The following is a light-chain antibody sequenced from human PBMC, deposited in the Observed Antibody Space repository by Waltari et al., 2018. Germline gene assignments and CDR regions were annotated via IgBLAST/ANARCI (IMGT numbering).Light chain of an antibody. CDR3: ALYTSRGV. V-gene: IGLV2-14*03. CDR2: AVS. CDR1: SADVGHFDY. Sequence: QSALTQPAPVSGSPGQSITISCPGPSADVGHFDYVSWYQQYPGKAPKLMIYAVSNRPSGVSDRFSGSKSGSTASLTISGLQAEDEADYYCALYTSRGVFGGGTKLTVL. J-gene: IGLJ3*02.